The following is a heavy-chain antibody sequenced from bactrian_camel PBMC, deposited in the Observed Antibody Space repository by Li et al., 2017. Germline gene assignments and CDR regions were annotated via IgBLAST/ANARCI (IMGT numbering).Heavy chain of an antibody. D-gene: IGHD1*01. CDR3: VRNGYNWAGDY. CDR2: ISSDRRT. CDR1: GWTSGRYC. V-gene: IGHV3S53*01. Sequence: VESGGGSVQAGGSLRLSCAASGWTSGRYCMGWFRQDPGKERDGVAVISSDRRTRYADSVKGRFAISRDNAKETVYLQMNSLKPDDTAVYYCVRNGYNWAGDYWGQGTQVTVS. J-gene: IGHJ4*01.